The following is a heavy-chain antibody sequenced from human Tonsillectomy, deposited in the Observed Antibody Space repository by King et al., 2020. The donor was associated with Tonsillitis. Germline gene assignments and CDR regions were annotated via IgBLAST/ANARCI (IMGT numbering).Heavy chain of an antibody. D-gene: IGHD6-13*01. J-gene: IGHJ6*02. Sequence: QLVQSGGGVVQPGRSLRLSCAASGFSFRNYGIHWVRQAPGKGLEWVAIIPYDGSNKYYADSVKGRFTVSRDNSKNTLYLQMNSLRVEDTAVYYCAKEIAAAGESYYSYGMDVWGQGTAVTVSS. CDR3: AKEIAAAGESYYSYGMDV. CDR1: GFSFRNYG. CDR2: IPYDGSNK. V-gene: IGHV3-30*18.